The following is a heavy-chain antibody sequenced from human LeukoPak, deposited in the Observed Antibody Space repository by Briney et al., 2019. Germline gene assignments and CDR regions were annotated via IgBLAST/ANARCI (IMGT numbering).Heavy chain of an antibody. D-gene: IGHD6-13*01. J-gene: IGHJ6*03. V-gene: IGHV4-34*01. CDR3: ARGADSSSWYYCYYYMDV. CDR1: GGSFSGYY. Sequence: SETLSLTCAVYGGSFSGYYWSWIRQPPGKGLEWIGEINHSGSTNYNPSLKSRVTISVDTSKNQFSLKLSSVTAADTAVYYCARGADSSSWYYCYYYMDVWGKGTTVTVSS. CDR2: INHSGST.